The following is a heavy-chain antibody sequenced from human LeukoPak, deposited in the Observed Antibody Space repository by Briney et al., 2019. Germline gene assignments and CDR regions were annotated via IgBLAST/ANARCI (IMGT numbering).Heavy chain of an antibody. CDR1: GFTFSSYA. J-gene: IGHJ4*02. CDR2: INSDGSTI. Sequence: GGSLRLSCAASGFTFSSYAMHWVRQAPGKGLEWVARINSDGSTINHADSVRGRFTISRDNAENTLYLQMSSLRAEDTAIYFCARAAYYRFDYWGQGTLSPSPQ. CDR3: ARAAYYRFDY. D-gene: IGHD1-26*01. V-gene: IGHV3-74*01.